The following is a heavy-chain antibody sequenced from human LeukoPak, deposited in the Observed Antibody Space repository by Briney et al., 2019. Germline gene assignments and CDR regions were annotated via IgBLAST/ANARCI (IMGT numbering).Heavy chain of an antibody. CDR2: ISAYNGNT. J-gene: IGHJ5*02. V-gene: IGHV1-18*01. CDR3: ARVVPAAIRGVGWFDP. Sequence: GASVKVSCKASGYTFTSYGIRWVRQAPGQGLEWMGWISAYNGNTNYAQKLQGRVTMTTDTSTSTAYMELRSLRSDDTAVYYCARVVPAAIRGVGWFDPWGQGTLVTVSS. CDR1: GYTFTSYG. D-gene: IGHD2-2*01.